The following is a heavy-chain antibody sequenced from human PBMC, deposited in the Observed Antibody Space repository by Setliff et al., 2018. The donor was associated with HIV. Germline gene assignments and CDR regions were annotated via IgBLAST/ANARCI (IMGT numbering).Heavy chain of an antibody. CDR3: ATVTMVRLIGVYHMDV. CDR2: IYHSGST. V-gene: IGHV4-4*02. J-gene: IGHJ6*03. CDR1: GGSINGSNW. Sequence: SETLSLTCAVSGGSINGSNWWSWVRQPPGKGLEWIGEIYHSGSTNYNPSLKSRVTISVDKSNNQFPLKMNYVTAADAALYYCATVTMVRLIGVYHMDVWGKGTPVTVSS. D-gene: IGHD3-10*01.